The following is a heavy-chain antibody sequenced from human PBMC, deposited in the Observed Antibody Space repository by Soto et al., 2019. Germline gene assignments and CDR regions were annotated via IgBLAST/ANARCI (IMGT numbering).Heavy chain of an antibody. CDR3: ARHQYSSGWLSRNWFDP. J-gene: IGHJ5*02. D-gene: IGHD6-19*01. Sequence: GESLKISCKGSGYSFTSYWISWVRQTPGKGLEWMGRIDPSDSYTNYSPSFQGHVTISADKSISTAYLQWSSLKASDTAMYYCARHQYSSGWLSRNWFDPWGQGTLVTVSS. V-gene: IGHV5-10-1*01. CDR1: GYSFTSYW. CDR2: IDPSDSYT.